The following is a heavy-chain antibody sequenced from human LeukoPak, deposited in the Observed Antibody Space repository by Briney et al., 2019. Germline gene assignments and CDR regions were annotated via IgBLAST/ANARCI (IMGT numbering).Heavy chain of an antibody. CDR1: GFTFSSYG. D-gene: IGHD5-18*01. J-gene: IGHJ3*02. CDR2: ISYDGSNK. CDR3: AKVTIQLWFPSAFDI. V-gene: IGHV3-30*18. Sequence: GGSLRLSCAASGFTFSSYGMHWVRQAPGKGLEWVAVISYDGSNKYYADSVKGRFTISRDNSKNTLYLQMNSLRAEDTAVYYCAKVTIQLWFPSAFDIWGQGTMVTVSS.